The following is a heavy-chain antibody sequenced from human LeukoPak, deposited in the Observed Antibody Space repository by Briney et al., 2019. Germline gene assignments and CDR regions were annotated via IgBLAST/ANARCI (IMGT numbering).Heavy chain of an antibody. CDR1: GYSISSGYY. V-gene: IGHV4-38-2*01. CDR3: ARVYSSGWYYFDY. D-gene: IGHD6-19*01. Sequence: SETLSLTCAVSGYSISSGYYWGWIRQPPGKGLEWIGSIYHSGSTYYNPSLKSRVTISVDTSKNQFSLKLSSVTAADTAVYYCARVYSSGWYYFDYWGQGTLVTVSS. CDR2: IYHSGST. J-gene: IGHJ4*02.